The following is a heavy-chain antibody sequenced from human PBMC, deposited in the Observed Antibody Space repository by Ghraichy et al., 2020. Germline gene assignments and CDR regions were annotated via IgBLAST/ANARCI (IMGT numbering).Heavy chain of an antibody. J-gene: IGHJ3*01. D-gene: IGHD3-16*01. CDR3: VRESVVVDPDVMDDAFDF. V-gene: IGHV3-7*03. CDR1: GFPFDRHY. Sequence: GGSLRLSCAASGFPFDRHYMSWVRQAPGKGLEWVANIKQHGGEQFYVDSVKGRFTISRDNAKNLVYLQMNSLRREDTAVYYCVRESVVVDPDVMDDAFDFWGQGTMVNASS. CDR2: IKQHGGEQ.